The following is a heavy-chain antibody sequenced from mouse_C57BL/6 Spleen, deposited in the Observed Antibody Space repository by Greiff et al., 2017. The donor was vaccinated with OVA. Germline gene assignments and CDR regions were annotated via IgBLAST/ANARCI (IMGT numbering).Heavy chain of an antibody. CDR3: ARGPSYGSSYRYFDV. D-gene: IGHD1-1*01. CDR1: GYTFTDYY. CDR2: INPNNGGT. V-gene: IGHV1-26*01. Sequence: EVQLQQSGPELVKPGASVKISCKASGYTFTDYYMNWVKQSHGKSLEWIGDINPNNGGTSYNQKFKGKATLTVDKSSSTAYMELRSLTSEDSAVYYCARGPSYGSSYRYFDVWGTGTTVTVSS. J-gene: IGHJ1*03.